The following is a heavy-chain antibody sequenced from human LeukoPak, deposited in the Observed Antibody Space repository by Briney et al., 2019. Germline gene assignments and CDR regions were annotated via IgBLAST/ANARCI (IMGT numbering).Heavy chain of an antibody. V-gene: IGHV4-34*01. CDR3: ARGLVIMLAMDV. J-gene: IGHJ6*04. CDR1: GGSFSGYY. Sequence: SETLSLTCAVYGGSFSGYYWSWIRQPPGKGLEWIGEINHSGSTNYNPSPKSRVTISVDASKNQFSLKLSSVTAADTAVYYCARGLVIMLAMDVWGKGTTVTVSS. CDR2: INHSGST. D-gene: IGHD3-9*01.